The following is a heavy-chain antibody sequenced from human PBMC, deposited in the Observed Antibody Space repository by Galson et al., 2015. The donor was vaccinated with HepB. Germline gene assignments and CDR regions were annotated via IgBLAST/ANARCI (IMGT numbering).Heavy chain of an antibody. CDR3: AILVVPAAATVSLGYYGMDV. CDR2: INPNSGGT. Sequence: SVKVSCKASGYTFTGYYMHWVRQAPGQGLEWMGRINPNSGGTNYAQKFQGRVTMTRDTSISTAYMELSRLRSDDTAVYYCAILVVPAAATVSLGYYGMDVWGQGTTVTVSS. V-gene: IGHV1-2*06. CDR1: GYTFTGYY. D-gene: IGHD2-2*01. J-gene: IGHJ6*02.